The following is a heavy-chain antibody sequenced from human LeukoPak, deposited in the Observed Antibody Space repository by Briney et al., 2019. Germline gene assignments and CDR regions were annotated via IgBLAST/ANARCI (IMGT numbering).Heavy chain of an antibody. V-gene: IGHV4-31*03. CDR3: ARGRTNFDY. J-gene: IGHJ4*02. Sequence: SETLSLTSTVSGGSISSGCYYWGWIRQHPGKGLEWIGYIYYSGSTYYNPSLKSRVTISVDTSKNQFSLKLSSVTAADTAVYYCARGRTNFDYWGQGTLVTVSS. CDR2: IYYSGST. D-gene: IGHD3/OR15-3a*01. CDR1: GGSISSGCYY.